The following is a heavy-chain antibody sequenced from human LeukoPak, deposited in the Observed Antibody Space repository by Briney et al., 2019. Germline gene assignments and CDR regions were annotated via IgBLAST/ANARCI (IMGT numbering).Heavy chain of an antibody. D-gene: IGHD3-10*01. V-gene: IGHV3-48*01. CDR3: ARDGWFGDYNWFDP. Sequence: PRESLRLSCAASGFTFSSYSMNWVRQAPGKGVEWVSYISSASNTIYYADSLKGRFTISRDNAKNSLYLQMSSLRAEDTAMYYCARDGWFGDYNWFDPWGQGTLVTVSS. J-gene: IGHJ5*02. CDR2: ISSASNTI. CDR1: GFTFSSYS.